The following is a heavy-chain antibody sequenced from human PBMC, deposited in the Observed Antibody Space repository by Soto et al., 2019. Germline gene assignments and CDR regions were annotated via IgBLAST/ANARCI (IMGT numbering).Heavy chain of an antibody. CDR2: ISPMFGSA. V-gene: IGHV1-69*19. CDR3: AREVQVHTPAFVY. CDR1: GGTFNTYA. J-gene: IGHJ4*02. Sequence: QVQLVPSGAEMKKPGSSVKVSCQSSGGTFNTYAMNWLRQAPGQGPEWMGDISPMFGSANYAPKFHGRVTITADESTGTSYMQLSSLTSEDTALYFCAREVQVHTPAFVYWGQGTLVTVSS. D-gene: IGHD3-10*01.